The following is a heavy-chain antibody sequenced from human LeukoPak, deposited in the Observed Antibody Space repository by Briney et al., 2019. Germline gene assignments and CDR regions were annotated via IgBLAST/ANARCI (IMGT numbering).Heavy chain of an antibody. CDR1: GFTFSSYG. CDR2: ISYDGSNK. V-gene: IGHV3-30*18. D-gene: IGHD6-6*01. Sequence: PGGSLRLSCAASGFTFSSYGMHWVRQAPGKGLEWVAVISYDGSNKYYADSVKGRFTISRDNSKNTLYLQMNSLRAEDTAVYCCAKPIAARQPYFDYWGQGTLVTVSS. J-gene: IGHJ4*02. CDR3: AKPIAARQPYFDY.